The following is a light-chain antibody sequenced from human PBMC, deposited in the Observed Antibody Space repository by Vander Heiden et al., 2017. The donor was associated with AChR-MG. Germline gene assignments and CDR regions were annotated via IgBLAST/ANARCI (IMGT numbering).Light chain of an antibody. Sequence: QSALPQPASVSGSPGQSITISCTGTSSDVDAYSYVSWYHQHPVEAPKLMIRDVSNRPSGVSNRFSGSKSGNTASLTISGLQAEDEADYFCSSYISSSTPFYVFGTGTKVTVL. CDR2: DVS. J-gene: IGLJ1*01. CDR1: SSDVDAYSY. CDR3: SSYISSSTPFYV. V-gene: IGLV2-14*03.